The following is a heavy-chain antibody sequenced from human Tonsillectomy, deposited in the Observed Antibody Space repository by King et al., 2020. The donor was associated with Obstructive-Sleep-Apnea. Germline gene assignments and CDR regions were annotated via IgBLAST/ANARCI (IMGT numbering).Heavy chain of an antibody. V-gene: IGHV3-49*03. J-gene: IGHJ4*02. Sequence: VQLVESGGGLVQPGRSLRLSCTASGFIYGEYGISWFRQAPGKGLEWVGFIRIKAYGGTTEYAASVKGRFTISRDDAKSIAYLQMNSLKTEDTAVYYCSRVMDDYVWGSYYYWGQGTLVTVSS. CDR1: GFIYGEYG. CDR2: IRIKAYGGTT. CDR3: SRVMDDYVWGSYYY. D-gene: IGHD3-16*01.